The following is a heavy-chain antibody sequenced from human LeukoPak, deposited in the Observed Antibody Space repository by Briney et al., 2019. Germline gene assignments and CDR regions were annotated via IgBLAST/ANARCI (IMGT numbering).Heavy chain of an antibody. CDR1: GGSISSYY. J-gene: IGHJ3*02. V-gene: IGHV4-59*08. CDR2: IYYSGST. D-gene: IGHD1-1*01. CDR3: ARHQLKRWVGFAFDI. Sequence: PSETLSLTCTVSGGSISSYYWSWIRQPPGKGLEWIGYIYYSGSTNYNPSLKSRVTISVDTSKNQFSLKLSSVTAADTAVYYCARHQLKRWVGFAFDIWGQGTMVTVSS.